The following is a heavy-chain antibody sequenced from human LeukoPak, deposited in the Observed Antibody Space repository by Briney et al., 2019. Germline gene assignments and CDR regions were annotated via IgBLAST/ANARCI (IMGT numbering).Heavy chain of an antibody. V-gene: IGHV4-31*03. J-gene: IGHJ4*02. Sequence: SETLSLTCTVSGGSISSGGYYWSWIRQHPGKGLEWIGYIYYSGSTYYNPSLKSRVTISVDTSKNQFSLKLSSVTAADTAVYYCARDRIVGAPSGKFDYWGQGTLVTVSS. CDR1: GGSISSGGYY. CDR2: IYYSGST. CDR3: ARDRIVGAPSGKFDY. D-gene: IGHD1-26*01.